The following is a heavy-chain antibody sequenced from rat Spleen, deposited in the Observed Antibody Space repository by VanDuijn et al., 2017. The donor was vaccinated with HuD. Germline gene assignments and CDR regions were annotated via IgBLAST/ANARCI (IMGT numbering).Heavy chain of an antibody. CDR2: ISSGGNT. CDR1: GFSLTSNG. Sequence: QVQVKESGPGLVQPSQTLSLTCTVSGFSLTSNGVSWVRQPPGKGLEWIAAISSGGNTYYNSVLKSRLSISRDTSKSQVFLEMNSLQTDDTGTYYCASKIYYYSGVDYWGQGVMVTVSS. CDR3: ASKIYYYSGVDY. D-gene: IGHD1-1*01. J-gene: IGHJ2*01. V-gene: IGHV2S8*01.